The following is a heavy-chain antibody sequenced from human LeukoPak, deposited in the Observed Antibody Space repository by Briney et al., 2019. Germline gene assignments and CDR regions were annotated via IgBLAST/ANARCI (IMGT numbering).Heavy chain of an antibody. Sequence: SETLSLTCAVSGYSISSGYYWGWIRQPPGKGLEWIGSIYHSGSTYYNPSLKSRVTISVDTSKNQFSLKLSSVTAADTAVYYCARHAGDYYDSSGYYWGQGTLVTVSS. CDR1: GYSISSGYY. J-gene: IGHJ4*02. CDR2: IYHSGST. CDR3: ARHAGDYYDSSGYY. V-gene: IGHV4-38-2*01. D-gene: IGHD3-22*01.